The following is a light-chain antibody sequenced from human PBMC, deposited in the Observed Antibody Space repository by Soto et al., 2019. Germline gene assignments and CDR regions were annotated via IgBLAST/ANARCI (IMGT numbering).Light chain of an antibody. Sequence: EIVMTQSPATLSVSPGERATLSCRASQSVSSNLAWYQQKPGQAPRLLIYGASTRATDIPARFSGSGSGTEFTLTISSLQSEDFVVYYCQQYNNWPRTFGQGTKADI. CDR2: GAS. V-gene: IGKV3-15*01. CDR1: QSVSSN. J-gene: IGKJ1*01. CDR3: QQYNNWPRT.